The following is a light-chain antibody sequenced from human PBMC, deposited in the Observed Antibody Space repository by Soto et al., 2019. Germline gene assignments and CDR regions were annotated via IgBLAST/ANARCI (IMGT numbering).Light chain of an antibody. CDR1: QSVLYSSNRKSY. CDR2: DAS. Sequence: DIMMAQSPDSLAVSLGERATINCKSSQSVLYSSNRKSYLAWYQQKPGKAPKLLIYDASSLESGVPSRFSGSGSGTEFTLTISSLQPDDFATYYCQQYNSYFGGGTKVDIK. J-gene: IGKJ4*01. V-gene: IGKV1-5*01. CDR3: QQYNSY.